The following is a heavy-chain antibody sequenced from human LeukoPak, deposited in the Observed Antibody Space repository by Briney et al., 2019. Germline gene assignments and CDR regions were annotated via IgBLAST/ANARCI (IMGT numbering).Heavy chain of an antibody. CDR1: GGSISSYY. CDR2: IYYSGST. V-gene: IGHV4-59*12. Sequence: SETLSLTCTVSGGSISSYYWSWIRQPPGKGLEWIGYIYYSGSTNYNPSLKGRVTISVDTSKNQFSLKLSSVTAADTAVYYCARRLSDYGGNYIDYWGQGTLVTVSS. J-gene: IGHJ4*02. D-gene: IGHD4-23*01. CDR3: ARRLSDYGGNYIDY.